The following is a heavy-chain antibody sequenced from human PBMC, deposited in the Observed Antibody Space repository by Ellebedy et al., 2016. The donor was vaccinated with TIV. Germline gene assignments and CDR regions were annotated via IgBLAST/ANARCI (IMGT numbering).Heavy chain of an antibody. CDR2: INSDGSST. V-gene: IGHV3-74*01. Sequence: GESLKISCAASGFTFSSSWMHWVRQAPGKGLVWVSRINSDGSSTSYADSVKGRFTISRDNAKNTLYLQMNSLRAEDTAVYYCARDKDSSGWYENWYFDLWGRGTLVTVSS. D-gene: IGHD6-19*01. CDR1: GFTFSSSW. J-gene: IGHJ2*01. CDR3: ARDKDSSGWYENWYFDL.